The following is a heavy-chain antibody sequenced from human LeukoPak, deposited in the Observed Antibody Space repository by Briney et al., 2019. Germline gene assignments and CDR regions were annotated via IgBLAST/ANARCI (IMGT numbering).Heavy chain of an antibody. CDR1: GGSISSYY. Sequence: SETLSLTCTVSGGSISSYYWSWIRQPPGKGLEWIGYIYYSGSTNYNPSLKSRVTISLDKSKNQFSLKLSSVTAADTAVYYCARGTYYDSTAYYWFDPWGQGTLVTVSS. D-gene: IGHD3-22*01. J-gene: IGHJ5*02. CDR3: ARGTYYDSTAYYWFDP. V-gene: IGHV4-59*12. CDR2: IYYSGST.